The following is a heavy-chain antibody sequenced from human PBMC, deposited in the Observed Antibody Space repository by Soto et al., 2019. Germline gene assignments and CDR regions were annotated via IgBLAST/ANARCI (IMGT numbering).Heavy chain of an antibody. D-gene: IGHD6-13*01. J-gene: IGHJ6*02. CDR2: ISYDGSNK. V-gene: IGHV3-30-3*01. Sequence: GGSLRLSCAASGFTFSSYAMHWVRQAPGKGLEWVAVISYDGSNKYYADSVKGRFTISRDNSKNTLYLQMNSLRAEDTAVYYCARDWLAAAGTNGMDVWGQGTTVTVSS. CDR1: GFTFSSYA. CDR3: ARDWLAAAGTNGMDV.